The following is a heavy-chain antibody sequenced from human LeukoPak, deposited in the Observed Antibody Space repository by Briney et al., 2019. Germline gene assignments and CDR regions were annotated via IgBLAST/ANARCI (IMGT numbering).Heavy chain of an antibody. D-gene: IGHD4-17*01. J-gene: IGHJ4*02. CDR2: INPNSGGT. V-gene: IGHV1-2*02. CDR1: GYTFTGYY. CDR3: ASGNDYGDYANDY. Sequence: ASVKVSCKASGYTFTGYYMHWVRQAPGQGLEWMGWINPNSGGTNYAQKFQGRVTMTRDTFISTAYMELSRLRSDDTAVYYCASGNDYGDYANDYWGQGTLVTVSS.